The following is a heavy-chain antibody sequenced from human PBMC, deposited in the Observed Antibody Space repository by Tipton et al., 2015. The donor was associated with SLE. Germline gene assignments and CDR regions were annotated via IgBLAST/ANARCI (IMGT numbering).Heavy chain of an antibody. CDR3: ARGSPGGNPSFDY. Sequence: TLSLTCTVSGGSISSSSYYWGWIRQPPGKGLEWIGSIYYSGSTYYNPSLKSRVTISVDTSKNQFSLKLSSVTAADTAVYYCARGSPGGNPSFDYWGQGTLVTVSS. J-gene: IGHJ4*02. CDR2: IYYSGST. CDR1: GGSISSSSYY. D-gene: IGHD4-23*01. V-gene: IGHV4-39*07.